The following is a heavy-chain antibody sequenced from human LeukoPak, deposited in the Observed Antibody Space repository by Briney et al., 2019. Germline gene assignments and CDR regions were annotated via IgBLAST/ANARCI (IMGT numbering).Heavy chain of an antibody. D-gene: IGHD2/OR15-2a*01. V-gene: IGHV5-51*01. J-gene: IGHJ5*02. Sequence: GESLKISCKGSGYSFTTYWLVWVRQMPGKGLEWMGIIYPGDSDTRYSPSFQGQVTISADKSISTAYLQWSSLKASDTAMYYCARSVSPRPFSPFDPWGQGTLVTVSS. CDR3: ARSVSPRPFSPFDP. CDR1: GYSFTTYW. CDR2: IYPGDSDT.